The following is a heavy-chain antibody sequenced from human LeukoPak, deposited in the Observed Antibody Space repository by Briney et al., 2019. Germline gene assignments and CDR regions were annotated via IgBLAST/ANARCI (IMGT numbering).Heavy chain of an antibody. CDR1: GFTFSSYV. CDR2: ISGSGGST. D-gene: IGHD6-19*01. V-gene: IGHV3-23*01. Sequence: HPGGSLRLSCAASGFTFSSYVMSWVRQAPGKGLEWVSGISGSGGSTYYADSVKGRFTISRDNSKNTVNLQMNSLRVEDTAVYYCAKMAVAGSHNWFDPWGQGTLVTVSS. J-gene: IGHJ5*02. CDR3: AKMAVAGSHNWFDP.